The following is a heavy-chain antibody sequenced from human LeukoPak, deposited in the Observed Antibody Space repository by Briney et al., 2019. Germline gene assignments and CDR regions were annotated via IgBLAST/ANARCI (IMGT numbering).Heavy chain of an antibody. D-gene: IGHD2-8*01. V-gene: IGHV4-61*02. CDR2: IYTGGSGPVYTSGST. J-gene: IGHJ5*02. CDR3: ARALCSNGICEWFDP. CDR1: GASISSGTYF. Sequence: PSQTLSLTCTVSGASISSGTYFWSWIRQPAGKGLEWIGRIYTGGSGPVYTSGSTNYSPSLKSRVTISADTSKNQFSLKLRSVTAADTAVYYCARALCSNGICEWFDPWGQGTLVTVSS.